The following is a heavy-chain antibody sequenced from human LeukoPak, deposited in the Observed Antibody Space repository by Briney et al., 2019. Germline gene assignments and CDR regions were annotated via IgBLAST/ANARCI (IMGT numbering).Heavy chain of an antibody. CDR3: ARDLSAGIDY. V-gene: IGHV4-59*12. CDR2: IYYSGST. CDR1: GGSISSYY. Sequence: SETLSLTCTVSGGSISSYYWSWIRQPPGKGLEWIGYIYYSGSTNYNPSLKSRVTISVDTSKNQFSLKLSSVTAADTAVYYCARDLSAGIDYWGQGTLVTVSS. J-gene: IGHJ4*02. D-gene: IGHD3-16*02.